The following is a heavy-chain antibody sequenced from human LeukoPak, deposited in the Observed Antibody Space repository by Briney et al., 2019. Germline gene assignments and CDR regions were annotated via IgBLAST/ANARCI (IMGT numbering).Heavy chain of an antibody. CDR3: AREASAAAKMDV. Sequence: GASVKVSCKGSGYTFTSYYMHWVRQAPGQGLEWMGIINPSGGSTSYAQKFQGRVTMTRDTSTSTVYMELSSLRSEDTAVYYCAREASAAAKMDVWGKGTTVTVSS. V-gene: IGHV1-46*03. D-gene: IGHD6-13*01. J-gene: IGHJ6*04. CDR2: INPSGGST. CDR1: GYTFTSYY.